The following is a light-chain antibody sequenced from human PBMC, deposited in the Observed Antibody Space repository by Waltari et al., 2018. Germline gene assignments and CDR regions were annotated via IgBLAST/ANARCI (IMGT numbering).Light chain of an antibody. Sequence: QSALTQPASVSGSPGQSITISCTGTSSDIGGYNYGSWYQQHPGKAPKLMIYAVSKRPSVVSKRFSGSKSGNTVALTISGLQTVDEADYYCSSYTSSSSRVFGTGTKVTVL. CDR1: SSDIGGYNY. CDR2: AVS. V-gene: IGLV2-14*01. J-gene: IGLJ1*01. CDR3: SSYTSSSSRV.